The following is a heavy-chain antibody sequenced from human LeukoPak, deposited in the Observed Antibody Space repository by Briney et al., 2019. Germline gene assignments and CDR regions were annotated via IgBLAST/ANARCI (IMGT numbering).Heavy chain of an antibody. CDR2: ISRSGDTL. Sequence: GGSLRLSCAASGFPFRDYYMTWIRQAPGKGLEWISYISRSGDTLYYADSVEGRFTISRDNAKNSLYLQMNSLRDEDTAVYYCARDRLRSGGAADWGQGTLVTVSS. J-gene: IGHJ4*02. V-gene: IGHV3-11*04. CDR1: GFPFRDYY. CDR3: ARDRLRSGGAAD. D-gene: IGHD2-8*02.